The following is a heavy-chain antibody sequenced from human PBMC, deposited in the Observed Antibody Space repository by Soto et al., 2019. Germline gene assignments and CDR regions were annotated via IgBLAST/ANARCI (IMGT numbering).Heavy chain of an antibody. CDR3: ARGAYYYDSSGLSS. J-gene: IGHJ5*02. CDR2: ISISSSTI. Sequence: EVQLVESGGGLVQPGGSLRLSCAASGFTFSSYSMNWVRQAPGKGLEWLSYISISSSTIYYADSVKGRFTISRDNAKNSLYLQMNSLRAEDTAVYYCARGAYYYDSSGLSSWGQGTLVTVSS. D-gene: IGHD3-22*01. V-gene: IGHV3-48*01. CDR1: GFTFSSYS.